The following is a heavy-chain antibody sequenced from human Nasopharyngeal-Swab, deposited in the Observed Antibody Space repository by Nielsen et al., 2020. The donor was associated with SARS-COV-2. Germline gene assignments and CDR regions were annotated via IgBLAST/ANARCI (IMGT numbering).Heavy chain of an antibody. D-gene: IGHD6-19*01. CDR1: GFTFSSYG. CDR3: ARDSGSSGWSGAY. V-gene: IGHV3-33*01. Sequence: GGSLRLSCAASGFTFSSYGMHWVSQAPGKGLEWVAVIWYDGSNKYYADSVKGRFTISRDNSKNTLYLQMNSLRAEDTAVYYCARDSGSSGWSGAYWCQGTLVTVSS. CDR2: IWYDGSNK. J-gene: IGHJ4*02.